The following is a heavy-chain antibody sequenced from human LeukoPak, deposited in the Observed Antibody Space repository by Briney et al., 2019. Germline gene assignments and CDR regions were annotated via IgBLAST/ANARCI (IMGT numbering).Heavy chain of an antibody. J-gene: IGHJ4*02. Sequence: GGSLRLSCAASGFTFSSYTMHWVRQAPGKGLEWVAVISYDGSSKYYADSVKGRFTISRDNSKNTLYLQMNSLRAEDTAVYYCASGYSVAGTGFFDYWGQRTLVTVSS. CDR2: ISYDGSSK. V-gene: IGHV3-30-3*01. D-gene: IGHD6-19*01. CDR3: ASGYSVAGTGFFDY. CDR1: GFTFSSYT.